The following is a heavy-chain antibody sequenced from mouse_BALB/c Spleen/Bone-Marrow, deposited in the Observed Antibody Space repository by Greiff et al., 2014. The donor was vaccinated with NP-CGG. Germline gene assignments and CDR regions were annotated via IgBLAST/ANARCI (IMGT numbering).Heavy chain of an antibody. J-gene: IGHJ1*01. CDR2: IDPANGNT. Sequence: EVQLQQSGAELVKLGASVKLSCTASGPNIKDTYMHWVKQRPEQGLEWIGRIDPANGNTKYDPKFQGKATITADTSSNTAHLQLNSLTSEDTAVYYCASYRYGWYFDVWGAGTTVTVSS. D-gene: IGHD2-12*01. CDR3: ASYRYGWYFDV. CDR1: GPNIKDTY. V-gene: IGHV14-3*02.